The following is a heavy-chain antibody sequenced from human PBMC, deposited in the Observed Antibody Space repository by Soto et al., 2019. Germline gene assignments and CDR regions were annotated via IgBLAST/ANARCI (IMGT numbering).Heavy chain of an antibody. CDR3: ASWRSSGYANWFDP. J-gene: IGHJ5*02. CDR2: IIPIFGTA. CDR1: GGTFSSYA. Sequence: SVKVSCKASGGTFSSYAISWVRQAPGRGLEWMGGIIPIFGTANYAQKFQGRVTITADESTSTAYMELSSLRSEDTAVYYCASWRSSGYANWFDPWGQGTLVTVSS. V-gene: IGHV1-69*13. D-gene: IGHD3-22*01.